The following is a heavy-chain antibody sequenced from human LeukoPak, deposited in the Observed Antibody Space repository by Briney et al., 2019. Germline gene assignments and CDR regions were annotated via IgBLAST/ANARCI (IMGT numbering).Heavy chain of an antibody. V-gene: IGHV3-23*01. Sequence: GRSLRLSCAASGFTFSSYGMHWVRQAPGKGLEWVSGISGSGVGTYYADSVKGRFTISRDNSKNTLYLQMNSLRAEDTAVYYCAKGGVLGDFDYWGQGTLVTVSS. D-gene: IGHD2-8*02. CDR1: GFTFSSYG. CDR2: ISGSGVGT. J-gene: IGHJ4*02. CDR3: AKGGVLGDFDY.